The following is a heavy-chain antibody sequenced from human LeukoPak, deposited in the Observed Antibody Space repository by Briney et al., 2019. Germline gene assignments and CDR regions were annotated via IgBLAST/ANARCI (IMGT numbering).Heavy chain of an antibody. CDR1: GGSISSSNW. J-gene: IGHJ3*02. D-gene: IGHD4-17*01. CDR2: IYHSGST. Sequence: PSGTLSLTCAVSGGSISSSNWWSWVRQPPGKGLEWIGEIYHSGSTNYNPSLKSRVTISVDKSKNQFSLKLSSVTAADTAVYYCATAPRDYGDYVRAFDIWGQGTMVTVSS. V-gene: IGHV4-4*02. CDR3: ATAPRDYGDYVRAFDI.